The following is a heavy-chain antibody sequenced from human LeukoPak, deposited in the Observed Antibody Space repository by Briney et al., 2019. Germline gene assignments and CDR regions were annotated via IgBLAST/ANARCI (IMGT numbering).Heavy chain of an antibody. Sequence: GGSLRLSCAASGFTFSSYAMHWVRQAPGKGLEWVAVISHDGSSQYYADSVKGRFTISRDNSKNTLYLQMNSLRAEDTAVYYCARGRQNYGDYPYWGQGTLVTVSS. D-gene: IGHD4-17*01. CDR1: GFTFSSYA. V-gene: IGHV3-30-3*01. CDR2: ISHDGSSQ. J-gene: IGHJ4*02. CDR3: ARGRQNYGDYPY.